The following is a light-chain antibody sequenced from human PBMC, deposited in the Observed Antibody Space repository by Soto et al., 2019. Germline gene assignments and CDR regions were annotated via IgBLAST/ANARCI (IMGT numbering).Light chain of an antibody. J-gene: IGKJ1*01. CDR1: QSLLHSNGYNY. V-gene: IGKV2-28*01. CDR3: MQALQSPRT. Sequence: DIVMTQSPLSLPVTPGEPASISCRSSQSLLHSNGYNYLDWYLQNPGQSPQLLIYLGSNRSSGVPDRFSGSGSGTDLTLKISRVEAEDVGVYYCMQALQSPRTFGQGTKVEIK. CDR2: LGS.